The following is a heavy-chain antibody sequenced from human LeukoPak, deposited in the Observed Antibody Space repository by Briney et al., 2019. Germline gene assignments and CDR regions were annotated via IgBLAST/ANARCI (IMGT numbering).Heavy chain of an antibody. CDR2: IYTSGST. CDR3: ARDFPITMVRGTAFDI. Sequence: SETLSLTCTVSGGSISSYYWSWIRQPAGKGLEWIGRIYTSGSTNYNPSLKSRVTMSVDTSKNQFSLKLSSVTAADTAVYYCARDFPITMVRGTAFDIWGQGTMVTVSS. D-gene: IGHD3-10*01. J-gene: IGHJ3*02. CDR1: GGSISSYY. V-gene: IGHV4-4*07.